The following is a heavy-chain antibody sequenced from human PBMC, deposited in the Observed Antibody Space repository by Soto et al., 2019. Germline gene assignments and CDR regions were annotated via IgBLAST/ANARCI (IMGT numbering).Heavy chain of an antibody. Sequence: QVQLVQSGTEVKEPGSSVKVSCKASGGSFSTSSFAWVRQGPGQGLEWMGGIIPIFSRTNLAQKFQGRVTFSADESTRTTYMELRSLTSEDTAIYYCARDVVRSTAGDSWGQGTLVTVSS. CDR3: ARDVVRSTAGDS. J-gene: IGHJ4*02. CDR2: IIPIFSRT. CDR1: GGSFSTSS. D-gene: IGHD2-15*01. V-gene: IGHV1-69*01.